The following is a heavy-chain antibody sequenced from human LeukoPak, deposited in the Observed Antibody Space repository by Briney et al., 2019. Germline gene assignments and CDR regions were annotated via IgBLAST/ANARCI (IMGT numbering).Heavy chain of an antibody. Sequence: PGGSLRLSCAASGFTFSNYAMSWVRQAPGKGLEWVSSISSSSSYIYYADSVKGRFTISRDNAKNSLYLQMNSLRAEDTAVYYCARGLMTTVNWFDPWGQGTLVTVSS. CDR3: ARGLMTTVNWFDP. CDR1: GFTFSNYA. D-gene: IGHD4-17*01. CDR2: ISSSSSYI. J-gene: IGHJ5*02. V-gene: IGHV3-21*01.